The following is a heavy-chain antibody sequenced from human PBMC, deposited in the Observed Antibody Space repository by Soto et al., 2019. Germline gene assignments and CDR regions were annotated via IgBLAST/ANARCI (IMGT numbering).Heavy chain of an antibody. Sequence: PGGSLRLSCAASGFTFSSYAMSWVRQAPGKGLEWVSSMSGIGGNTYYADSAKGRFTISRDNSKNTLYVQLNSLRAEDTAVYYCAKSRGGIAARNYYYYGMDVWGQGTTATVSS. CDR3: AKSRGGIAARNYYYYGMDV. CDR2: MSGIGGNT. V-gene: IGHV3-23*01. D-gene: IGHD6-6*01. J-gene: IGHJ6*02. CDR1: GFTFSSYA.